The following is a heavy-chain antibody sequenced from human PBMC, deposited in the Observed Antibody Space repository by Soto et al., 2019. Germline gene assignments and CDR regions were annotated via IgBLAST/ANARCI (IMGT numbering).Heavy chain of an antibody. J-gene: IGHJ6*02. Sequence: QVHLVESGGGVVQPGGSLRLSCAASGFTFSVYGMHWGRQAPGKGLEWVAVIWHDGSNTYYGDTVKGRFTISRDNSKNTLYLQMSGLRVEDTAVYFCARDRGPQDCSGGYHFYGMDDWGHGTLVTVSS. CDR2: IWHDGSNT. V-gene: IGHV3-33*01. CDR3: ARDRGPQDCSGGYHFYGMDD. D-gene: IGHD2-21*02. CDR1: GFTFSVYG.